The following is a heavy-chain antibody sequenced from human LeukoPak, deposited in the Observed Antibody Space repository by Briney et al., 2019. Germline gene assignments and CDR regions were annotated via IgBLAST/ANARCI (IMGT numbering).Heavy chain of an antibody. CDR3: AREILGSVSTPFDY. CDR1: GDSVSSNSAA. Sequence: SQTLSLTCAISGDSVSSNSAAWNWIRQSPSRGLEWLGKTFYRSNWYSDYAVSVKGRITINPDTSKNHFSLQLPSVTPEDTAVYYCAREILGSVSTPFDYWGQGTLVTVSS. J-gene: IGHJ4*02. V-gene: IGHV6-1*01. D-gene: IGHD5/OR15-5a*01. CDR2: TFYRSNWYS.